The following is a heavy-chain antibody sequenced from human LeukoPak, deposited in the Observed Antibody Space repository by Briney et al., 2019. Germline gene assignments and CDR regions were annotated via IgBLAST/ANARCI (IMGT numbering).Heavy chain of an antibody. J-gene: IGHJ4*02. D-gene: IGHD6-13*01. V-gene: IGHV4-34*01. CDR3: ARGSGIAALNDY. CDR2: INHSGST. CDR1: GGSFSGYY. Sequence: SETLSLTGAVYGGSFSGYYWSWIRQPPGKGLEWIGEINHSGSTNYNPSLKSRVTISVDTSKNQFSLKLSSVTAADTAVYYCARGSGIAALNDYWGQGTLVTVSS.